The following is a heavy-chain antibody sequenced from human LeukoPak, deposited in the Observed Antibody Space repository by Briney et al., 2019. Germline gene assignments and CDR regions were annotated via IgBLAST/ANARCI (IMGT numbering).Heavy chain of an antibody. J-gene: IGHJ4*02. CDR1: GFTFSSYW. V-gene: IGHV3-7*01. CDR3: ARSGGDYYDSSGPDY. CDR2: IKQDGSEK. D-gene: IGHD3-22*01. Sequence: GGSLRLSCAASGFTFSSYWMSWVRQAPGKGLEWVANIKQDGSEKYYVDSVKGRFTISRDNAKNSLYLQMNSLRAGDTAVYYCARSGGDYYDSSGPDYWGQGTLVTVSS.